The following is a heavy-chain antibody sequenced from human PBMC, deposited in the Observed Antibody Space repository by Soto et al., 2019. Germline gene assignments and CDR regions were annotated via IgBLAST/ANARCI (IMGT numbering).Heavy chain of an antibody. CDR1: GFTFDDYA. D-gene: IGHD4-17*01. CDR3: AKDRYGDWEGVDY. CDR2: ISWNSGSI. Sequence: GGSLRLSCAASGFTFDDYAMHWVRQAPGKGLEWVSGISWNSGSIGYADSVKGRFTISRDNAKNSLYLQMNSLRAEDTALYYCAKDRYGDWEGVDYWGQGTLVTVSS. V-gene: IGHV3-9*01. J-gene: IGHJ4*02.